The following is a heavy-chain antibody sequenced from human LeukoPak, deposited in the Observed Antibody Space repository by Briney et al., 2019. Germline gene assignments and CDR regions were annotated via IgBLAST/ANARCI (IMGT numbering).Heavy chain of an antibody. CDR2: INFSSDDSGDNT. V-gene: IGHV3-23*01. J-gene: IGHJ4*02. CDR1: GFPFKIYT. Sequence: GGSLRLSCAAFGFPFKIYTMNWVRQPPGKGLEWVSGINFSSDDSGDNTYYADSVRGRFSISRDNSQNTVFLQMNSLRVEDTAAYYCVATFTVFGVISTIEWGQGTLVTVSS. CDR3: VATFTVFGVISTIE. D-gene: IGHD3-3*01.